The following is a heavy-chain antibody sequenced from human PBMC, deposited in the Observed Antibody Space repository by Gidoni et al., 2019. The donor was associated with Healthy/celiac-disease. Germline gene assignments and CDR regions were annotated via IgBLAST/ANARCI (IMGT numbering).Heavy chain of an antibody. CDR2: IYYSGST. CDR1: GGAISSSSYY. Sequence: QLQLQESGPGLGKPSETLSLTCTVSGGAISSSSYYWGWIRQPPGKGLEWIGSIYYSGSTYYNPSLKSRVTISVDTSKNQFSLKLSSVTAADTAVYYCARHSTDIVVVVEGIDYWGQGTLVTVSS. D-gene: IGHD2-15*01. V-gene: IGHV4-39*01. J-gene: IGHJ4*02. CDR3: ARHSTDIVVVVEGIDY.